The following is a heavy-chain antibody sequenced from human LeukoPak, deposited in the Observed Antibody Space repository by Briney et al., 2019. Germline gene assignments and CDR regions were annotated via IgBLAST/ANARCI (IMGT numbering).Heavy chain of an antibody. J-gene: IGHJ4*02. CDR2: ISWNSGSI. CDR1: GFTFDDYD. CDR3: ARDSSPRIAAPGDN. V-gene: IGHV3-9*03. Sequence: GGSLTLSCAASGFTFDDYDMHWVRHAPGKGLEWVSGISWNSGSIGYADSVKGRVTISRDIAKNCLYLQMNSLRAEDMALYYCARDSSPRIAAPGDNWGQGTLVTVSS. D-gene: IGHD6-13*01.